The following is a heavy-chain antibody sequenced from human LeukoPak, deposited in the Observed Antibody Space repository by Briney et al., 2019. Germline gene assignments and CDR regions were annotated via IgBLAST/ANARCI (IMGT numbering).Heavy chain of an antibody. CDR2: INSDSNYI. J-gene: IGHJ3*02. CDR1: GFTFRSYS. Sequence: KPGGSLILSCAASGFTFRSYSMNWVRQAPGKGLEWVSSINSDSNYIYYADSVQGRFTISRDNAKNSLYLQMNSLRAEDTAVYYCAVAYYYGSGDAFDIWGQGTKVTVSP. CDR3: AVAYYYGSGDAFDI. V-gene: IGHV3-21*01. D-gene: IGHD3-10*01.